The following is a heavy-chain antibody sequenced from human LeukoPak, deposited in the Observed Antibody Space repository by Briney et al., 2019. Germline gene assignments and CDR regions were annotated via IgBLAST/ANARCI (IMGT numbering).Heavy chain of an antibody. CDR2: IIPIFGTA. J-gene: IGHJ6*02. V-gene: IGHV1-69*13. Sequence: ASVKVSFTASGGTFSSYAISWVRQAPGQGLEWMGGIIPIFGTANYAQKFQGRVTITADESTSTAYMELSSLRSDDTAVYYCARSGGHLLRFLEWSKYYYYGMNVWGQGTTVTVSS. CDR3: ARSGGHLLRFLEWSKYYYYGMNV. D-gene: IGHD3-3*01. CDR1: GGTFSSYA.